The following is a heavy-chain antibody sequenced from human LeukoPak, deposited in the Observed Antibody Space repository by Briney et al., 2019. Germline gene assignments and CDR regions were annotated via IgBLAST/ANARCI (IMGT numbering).Heavy chain of an antibody. CDR3: ATGRSIRYFDY. CDR1: GGSISSYY. CDR2: IYYSGST. D-gene: IGHD3-9*01. V-gene: IGHV4-59*08. J-gene: IGHJ4*02. Sequence: SETLSLTCTVSGGSISSYYWSWIRQPPGKGLEWIGYIYYSGSTNYNPSLKSRVTISVDTSKNQFSLKLSSATAADTAVYYCATGRSIRYFDYWGQGTLLTVSS.